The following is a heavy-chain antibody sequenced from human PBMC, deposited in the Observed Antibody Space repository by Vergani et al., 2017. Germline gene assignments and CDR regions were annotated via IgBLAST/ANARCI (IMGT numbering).Heavy chain of an antibody. CDR3: ARGGIQLWSFNFDY. D-gene: IGHD5-18*01. J-gene: IGHJ4*02. CDR1: GFTFSSYS. V-gene: IGHV3-21*01. CDR2: ISSSSSYI. Sequence: EVQLVESGGGLVKPGGSLRLSCAASGFTFSSYSMNWVRQAPGKGLEWVSSISSSSSYIYYADSVKGRFTISRDNAKNSLYLQMNSLRAEDTAVYYCARGGIQLWSFNFDYWGQGTLVTVSS.